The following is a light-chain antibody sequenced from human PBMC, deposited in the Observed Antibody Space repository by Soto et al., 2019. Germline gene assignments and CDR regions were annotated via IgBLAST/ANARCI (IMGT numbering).Light chain of an antibody. J-gene: IGKJ5*01. V-gene: IGKV3-20*01. CDR3: QQYSSSPIT. CDR2: GAS. CDR1: QSIGSSY. Sequence: EVVLTQSPGTLSLSPGGRATLSCRASQSIGSSYLAWYQQKPGQAPRLLIYGASSRATGIPDRFSGGGSGTDFSLTISRLDPEDFAVYYCQQYSSSPITFGQGTRLENK.